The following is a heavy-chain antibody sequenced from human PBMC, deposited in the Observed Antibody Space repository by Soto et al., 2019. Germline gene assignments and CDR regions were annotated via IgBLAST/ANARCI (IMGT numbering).Heavy chain of an antibody. CDR1: GCTFSSYA. V-gene: IGHV3-23*01. CDR3: AKDKTQKGIAVEYYYYGMDV. J-gene: IGHJ6*02. D-gene: IGHD6-19*01. CDR2: ISGSGGST. Sequence: PGGSLRLSCAASGCTFSSYAMSWVRQAPGKGLEWVSAISGSGGSTYYADSVKGRFTISRDNSKNTLYLQMNSLRAEDTAVYYCAKDKTQKGIAVEYYYYGMDVWGQGTTVTVSS.